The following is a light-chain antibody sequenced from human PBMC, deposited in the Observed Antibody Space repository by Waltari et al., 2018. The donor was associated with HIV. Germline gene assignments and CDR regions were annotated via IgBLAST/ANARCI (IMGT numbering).Light chain of an antibody. V-gene: IGLV1-47*01. CDR3: SSWDDSLSAQV. Sequence: QSLLHQPPSVSGTLGQRVVISCSGGSSTLGGISVYWYLQFPGVTPKLLIYGKNERPSGVPDRFSGSKTGTSASLAISGLRPDDEADYYCSSWDDSLSAQVFGGGTRLTVL. CDR1: SSTLGGIS. J-gene: IGLJ3*02. CDR2: GKN.